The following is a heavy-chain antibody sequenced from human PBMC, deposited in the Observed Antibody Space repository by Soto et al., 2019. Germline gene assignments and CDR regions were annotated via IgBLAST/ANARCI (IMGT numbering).Heavy chain of an antibody. D-gene: IGHD4-17*01. J-gene: IGHJ4*02. CDR3: GSDYGGLDCFGN. CDR2: IYYNGKT. Sequence: TSETLSLTCTVSGASISSPDFYWGWIRQPPGKGLEWLGSIYYNGKTYYNPSLKSRLTISVDTSKNQFSLSLVSVTAADTAVYYCGSDYGGLDCFGNWGQGTLVTVSS. CDR1: GASISSPDFY. V-gene: IGHV4-39*01.